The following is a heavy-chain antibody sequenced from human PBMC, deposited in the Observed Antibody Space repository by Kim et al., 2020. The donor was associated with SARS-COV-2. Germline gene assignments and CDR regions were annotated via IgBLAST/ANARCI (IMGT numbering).Heavy chain of an antibody. J-gene: IGHJ4*02. D-gene: IGHD6-13*01. V-gene: IGHV4-39*01. CDR1: GGSISSSSYY. CDR3: AGHWGLVEQQPHDY. CDR2: IYYSGST. Sequence: SETLSLTCTVSGGSISSSSYYWGWIRQPQGKGLEWIGSIYYSGSTYYNPSLKSRVTISVDTSKNQFSLKLSSVTAADTAVYYCAGHWGLVEQQPHDYWGQGTLVTVSS.